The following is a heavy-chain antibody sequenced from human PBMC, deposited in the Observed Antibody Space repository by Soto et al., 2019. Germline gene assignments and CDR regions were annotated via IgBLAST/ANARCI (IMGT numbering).Heavy chain of an antibody. V-gene: IGHV2-5*01. CDR2: IYCNDDK. CDR3: AHSRQGYSSSWYKNNWFDP. Sequence: TLVNPTQTLTLTCTFSGFSLSTSGVGVGWIRQPPGKALEWLALIYCNDDKRYSPSLKSRLTITKDTSKNQVVLTMTNMDPVDTATYYCAHSRQGYSSSWYKNNWFDPWGQGTLVTVSS. D-gene: IGHD6-13*01. J-gene: IGHJ5*02. CDR1: GFSLSTSGVG.